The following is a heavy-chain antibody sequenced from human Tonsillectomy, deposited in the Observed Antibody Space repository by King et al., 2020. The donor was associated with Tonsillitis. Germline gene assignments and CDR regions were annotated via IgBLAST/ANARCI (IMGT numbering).Heavy chain of an antibody. Sequence: QLVQSGAEVKKPGASVKVSCKASRYTFISYDINWVRQATGQGLEWMGWMNPNSGNTGYAQKFQGRVSMTRDTSISTAYMELSSLRSEDTAVYYCASGLRYTYGDRQYYGVDFWGQGTTVTVSS. V-gene: IGHV1-8*01. D-gene: IGHD5-18*01. CDR2: MNPNSGNT. J-gene: IGHJ6*02. CDR3: ASGLRYTYGDRQYYGVDF. CDR1: RYTFISYD.